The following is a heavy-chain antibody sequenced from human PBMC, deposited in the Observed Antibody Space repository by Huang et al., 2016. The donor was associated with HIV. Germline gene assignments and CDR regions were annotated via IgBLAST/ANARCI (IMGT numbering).Heavy chain of an antibody. D-gene: IGHD6-19*01. CDR3: VRDQGRLAVGGIDNWFDP. CDR2: VYDSGTT. V-gene: IGHV4-59*02. CDR1: GDSVSSHY. Sequence: QVRLQESGPGLVKSSETLSLSCTVSGDSVSSHYWGWIRHPPGKGLAWIGTVYDSGTTKYNPRLKSRITISVDTSKNGFSLNITSVSAADTAMYFCVRDQGRLAVGGIDNWFDPWGQGALVTVSS. J-gene: IGHJ5*02.